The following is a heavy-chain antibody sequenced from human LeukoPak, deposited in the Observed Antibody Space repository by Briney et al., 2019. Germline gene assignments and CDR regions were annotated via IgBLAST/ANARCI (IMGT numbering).Heavy chain of an antibody. CDR2: ISAYNGNT. D-gene: IGHD2-15*01. Sequence: ASVKVSCKASGYTFTSYGISWVRQAPGQGLEWMGWISAYNGNTNYAQKLQGRVTMTTDTSTSTAYMELRSLRSDDTAVYYRAREAPTPLVVVAATPDLPDYWGQGTLVTVSS. CDR3: AREAPTPLVVVAATPDLPDY. CDR1: GYTFTSYG. J-gene: IGHJ4*02. V-gene: IGHV1-18*01.